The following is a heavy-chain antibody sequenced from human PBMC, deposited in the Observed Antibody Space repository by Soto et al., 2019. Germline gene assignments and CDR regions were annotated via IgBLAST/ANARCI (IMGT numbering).Heavy chain of an antibody. CDR1: GYTFTGNY. Sequence: GASVKVSCKASGYTFTGNYIHSVRQAPGQGLEWMGWINPNSGGTNYAQKFQGWVTMTRDTSISTAYMELSRLRSDDTAVYYCARAFGVVIDYWGQGTLVTVSS. CDR3: ARAFGVVIDY. V-gene: IGHV1-2*04. D-gene: IGHD3-3*01. J-gene: IGHJ4*02. CDR2: INPNSGGT.